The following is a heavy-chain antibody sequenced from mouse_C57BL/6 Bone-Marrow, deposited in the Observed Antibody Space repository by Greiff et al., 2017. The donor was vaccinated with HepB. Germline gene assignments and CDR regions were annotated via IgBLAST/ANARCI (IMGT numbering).Heavy chain of an antibody. CDR2: INPNYGTT. V-gene: IGHV1-39*01. D-gene: IGHD1-1*01. CDR1: GYSFTDYN. CDR3: APNNYGSSYWYFDV. J-gene: IGHJ1*03. Sequence: EVQLQQSGPELVKPGASVKISCKASGYSFTDYNMNWVKQSNGKSLEWIGVINPNYGTTSYNQKFKGKATLTVDQSSSTAYMQLNSLTSEDSAVYYCAPNNYGSSYWYFDVWGTGTTVTVSS.